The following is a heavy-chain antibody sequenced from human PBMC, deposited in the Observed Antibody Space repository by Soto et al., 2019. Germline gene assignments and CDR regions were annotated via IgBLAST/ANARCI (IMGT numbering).Heavy chain of an antibody. D-gene: IGHD6-6*01. Sequence: GASVKVSCKASGYTFTGYYMHCVRQAPGQGLEWMGWINPNSGGTNYAQKFQGRVTMTRDTSISTAYMELSRLRSDDTAVYYCARDLEYSSSSGYYYGMDVWGQGTTVTVSS. CDR2: INPNSGGT. CDR1: GYTFTGYY. V-gene: IGHV1-2*02. J-gene: IGHJ6*02. CDR3: ARDLEYSSSSGYYYGMDV.